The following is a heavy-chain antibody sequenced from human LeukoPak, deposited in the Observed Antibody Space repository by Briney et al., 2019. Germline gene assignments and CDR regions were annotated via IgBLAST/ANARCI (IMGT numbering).Heavy chain of an antibody. CDR2: ISGSGGST. CDR1: GGSISSGGYY. CDR3: AKDKHLGIADDY. V-gene: IGHV3-23*01. D-gene: IGHD6-13*01. J-gene: IGHJ4*02. Sequence: ETLSLTCTVSGGSISSGGYYWSWIRQHPGKGLEWVSAISGSGGSTYYADSVKGRFTISRDNSKNTLYLQMNSLRAEDTAVYYCAKDKHLGIADDYWGQGTLVTVSS.